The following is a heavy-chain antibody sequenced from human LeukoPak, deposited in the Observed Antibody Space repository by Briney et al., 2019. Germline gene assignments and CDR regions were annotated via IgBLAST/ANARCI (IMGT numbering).Heavy chain of an antibody. CDR1: GYTFTNYN. CDR2: INRSGGIA. D-gene: IGHD2-15*01. V-gene: IGHV1-46*01. J-gene: IGHJ4*02. Sequence: GASVKVSCKASGYTFTNYNMHWVRQAPGQGLEWMGIINRSGGIATYAQKFQGRVTMTRDTSTSTVYMELSSLRSEDSAVHFCARSACSGGSCYSLFDYWGQGTLVTVSS. CDR3: ARSACSGGSCYSLFDY.